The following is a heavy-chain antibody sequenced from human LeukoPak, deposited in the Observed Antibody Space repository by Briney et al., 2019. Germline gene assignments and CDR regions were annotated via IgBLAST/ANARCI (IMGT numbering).Heavy chain of an antibody. Sequence: ASVKVSCKASGYTFTSYGISWVRQAPGQGLEWMGRIIPILGIANYAQKFQGRVTITADKSTSTAYMELSSLRSEDTAVYYCASPYDCSGGSCYSRVHGMDVWGQGTTVTVSS. CDR3: ASPYDCSGGSCYSRVHGMDV. CDR1: GYTFTSYG. CDR2: IIPILGIA. J-gene: IGHJ6*02. D-gene: IGHD2-15*01. V-gene: IGHV1-69*04.